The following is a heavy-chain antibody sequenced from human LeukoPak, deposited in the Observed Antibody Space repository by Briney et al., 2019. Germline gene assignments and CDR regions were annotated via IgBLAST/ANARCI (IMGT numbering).Heavy chain of an antibody. Sequence: ASVKVSCKVSGYTLTELSIHWVRQAPGEGLEGVGGFDPENGDTIYAQKFQGRVTMTQDPSTDTAYMELSSLRSDDTAVYYCATDMVGYCSSNGCYSEAYWGQGTLVTVSS. CDR3: ATDMVGYCSSNGCYSEAY. J-gene: IGHJ4*02. D-gene: IGHD2-15*01. CDR2: FDPENGDT. V-gene: IGHV1-24*01. CDR1: GYTLTELS.